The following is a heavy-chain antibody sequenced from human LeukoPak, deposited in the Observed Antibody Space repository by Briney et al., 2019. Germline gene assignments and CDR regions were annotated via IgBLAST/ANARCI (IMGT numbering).Heavy chain of an antibody. CDR1: GGSISSSNW. CDR2: IYHSGST. J-gene: IGHJ4*02. CDR3: ARWGYDSSGYYLDY. Sequence: PGTLSLTCAVSGGSISSSNWWSWVRQPPGKGLEWIGEIYHSGSTNYNPSLKSRVTISVDKSKNQFSLKLSSVTAADTAVYYCARWGYDSSGYYLDYWGQGTLVTVSS. D-gene: IGHD3-22*01. V-gene: IGHV4-4*03.